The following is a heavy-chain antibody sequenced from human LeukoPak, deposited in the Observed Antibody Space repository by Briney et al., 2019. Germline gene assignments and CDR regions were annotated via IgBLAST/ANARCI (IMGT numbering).Heavy chain of an antibody. Sequence: PGGSLRLPCAASGFTFSSYAMSWVRQAPGKGLEWVSAISGSGGSTYYADSVKGRFTISRDNSKNTLYLQMNSLRAEDTAVYYCAKNAYYYDSSGSRYYYYYMDVWGKGTTVTVSS. J-gene: IGHJ6*03. CDR1: GFTFSSYA. D-gene: IGHD3-22*01. CDR3: AKNAYYYDSSGSRYYYYYMDV. V-gene: IGHV3-23*01. CDR2: ISGSGGST.